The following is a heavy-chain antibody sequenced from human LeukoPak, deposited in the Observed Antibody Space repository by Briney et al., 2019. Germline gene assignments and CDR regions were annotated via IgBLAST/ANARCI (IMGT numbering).Heavy chain of an antibody. V-gene: IGHV1-18*01. CDR2: ISAYNGNT. CDR3: ARGSTFIAAAGTIDY. D-gene: IGHD6-13*01. CDR1: GYTFTSYG. J-gene: IGHJ4*02. Sequence: ASVKVSCKASGYTFTSYGISWVRQAPGQGLEWMGWISAYNGNTNYAQKLQGRVTMTTDTSTSTAYMELRSLRSDDTAVYYCARGSTFIAAAGTIDYWGRGTLVTVSS.